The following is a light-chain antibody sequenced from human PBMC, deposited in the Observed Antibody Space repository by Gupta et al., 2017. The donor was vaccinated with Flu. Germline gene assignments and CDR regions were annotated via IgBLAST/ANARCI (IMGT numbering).Light chain of an antibody. CDR2: KAS. Sequence: GDIVTITCRASQSISVNLAWYQQKPGKAPDLLIYKASTLQSGVPSRFSGSGSGTEFTLTINSLQPDDFATYYCQQYDSYSGTFGQGTQVEIK. V-gene: IGKV1-5*03. CDR1: QSISVN. CDR3: QQYDSYSGT. J-gene: IGKJ1*01.